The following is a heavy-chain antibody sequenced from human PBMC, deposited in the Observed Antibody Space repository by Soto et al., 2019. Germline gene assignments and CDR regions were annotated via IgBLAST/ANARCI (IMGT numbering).Heavy chain of an antibody. Sequence: LRVSCVASKFMFSRYAMSWVRQAPGKGLQWVSVISGTGDSTYHADFVKGRFTISRDNSRNTLYLQMNSLRAEDTALYYCAKVFGEVAGTFDSWGQGTPVTVFS. J-gene: IGHJ4*02. V-gene: IGHV3-23*01. CDR3: AKVFGEVAGTFDS. D-gene: IGHD6-19*01. CDR1: KFMFSRYA. CDR2: ISGTGDST.